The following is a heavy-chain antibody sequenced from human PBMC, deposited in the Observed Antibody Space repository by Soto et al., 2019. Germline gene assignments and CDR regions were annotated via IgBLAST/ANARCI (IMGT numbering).Heavy chain of an antibody. V-gene: IGHV4-59*01. J-gene: IGHJ3*02. CDR1: GGSISTYY. Sequence: QVQLHESGPGLVKPSETLSLTCTVSGGSISTYYWSWVRQAPGKALEWLGNIYYTGKTKYNSSLKSQVAISIGTSGNYFSLKMRSLTAADTAVYYCARPAKVGEASAFDTWGPGTMVAVSS. D-gene: IGHD4-17*01. CDR3: ARPAKVGEASAFDT. CDR2: IYYTGKT.